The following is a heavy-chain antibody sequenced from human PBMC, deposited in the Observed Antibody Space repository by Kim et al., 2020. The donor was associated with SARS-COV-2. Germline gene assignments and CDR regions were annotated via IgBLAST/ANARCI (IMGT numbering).Heavy chain of an antibody. V-gene: IGHV4-4*02. CDR2: IYHSGST. CDR1: GGSISSSNW. D-gene: IGHD3-10*01. Sequence: SETLSLTCAVSGGSISSSNWWSWVRQPPGKGLEWIGEIYHSGSTNYNPSLKSRVTISVDKSKNQFSLKLSSVTAADTAVYYCARESRAMRYYYGSGHPSYGMDVWGQGTTVTVSS. CDR3: ARESRAMRYYYGSGHPSYGMDV. J-gene: IGHJ6*02.